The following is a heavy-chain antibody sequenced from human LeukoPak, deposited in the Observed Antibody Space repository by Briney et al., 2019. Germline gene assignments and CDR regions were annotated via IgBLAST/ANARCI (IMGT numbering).Heavy chain of an antibody. CDR2: ISRSGGTT. D-gene: IGHD2-15*01. CDR1: GFTFSSYD. J-gene: IGHJ6*03. CDR3: AKRGGTESFYYYYYMDV. Sequence: GGSLRLSCAASGFTFSSYDMTWVRQTPGKGLQWVALISRSGGTTYYADSVKGRFTISRDNSKNTLYLQMTSLRAEDTAEYYCAKRGGTESFYYYYYMDVWGKGTMVTVSS. V-gene: IGHV3-23*01.